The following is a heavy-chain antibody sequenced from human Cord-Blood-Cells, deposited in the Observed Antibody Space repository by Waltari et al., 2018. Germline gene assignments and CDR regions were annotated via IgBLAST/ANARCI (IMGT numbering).Heavy chain of an antibody. J-gene: IGHJ4*02. CDR2: INHSGST. V-gene: IGHV4-34*01. CDR3: ARGRRYYFDY. Sequence: QVQLQQWGAGLWKPSETLSPTCAVYGGYFSGYYWSGIRQPPGKGLEWIGEINHSGSTNYNPSLKSRVTISVDTSKNQFSLKLSSVTAADTAVYYCARGRRYYFDYWGQGTLVTVSS. CDR1: GGYFSGYY.